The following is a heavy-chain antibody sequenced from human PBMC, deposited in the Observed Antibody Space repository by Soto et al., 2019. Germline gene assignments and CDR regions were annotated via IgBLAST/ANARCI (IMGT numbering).Heavy chain of an antibody. Sequence: EVQLVESGGGLIQPGGSLRLSCAASGFTVSSKYMTWVRQAPGKGLEWVSVIYGGGTTYYADSVKGRFTIYRDNSKNTLYLKANSLRAEDTAVYYCVQTTGWPGFDFWGQGTLVTVSS. CDR2: IYGGGTT. CDR1: GFTVSSKY. J-gene: IGHJ4*02. V-gene: IGHV3-53*01. CDR3: VQTTGWPGFDF. D-gene: IGHD6-19*01.